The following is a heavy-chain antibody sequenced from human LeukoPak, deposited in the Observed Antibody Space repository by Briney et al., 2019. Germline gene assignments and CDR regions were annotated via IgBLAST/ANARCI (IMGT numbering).Heavy chain of an antibody. CDR1: GYTFTSYG. J-gene: IGHJ4*02. Sequence: ASVKVSCKASGYTFTSYGISWVRQAPGQGLEWMGWISAYNGNTNYAQKLQGRVTMTTDTSTSTAYVELRSLRSDDTAVYYCARELLSYSSGWNHEYYFDYWGQGTLVTVSS. V-gene: IGHV1-18*01. CDR3: ARELLSYSSGWNHEYYFDY. CDR2: ISAYNGNT. D-gene: IGHD6-19*01.